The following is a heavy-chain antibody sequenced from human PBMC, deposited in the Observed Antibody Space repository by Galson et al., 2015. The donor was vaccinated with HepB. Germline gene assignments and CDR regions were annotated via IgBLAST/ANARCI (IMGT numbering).Heavy chain of an antibody. CDR1: GFSLGTSGLG. D-gene: IGHD3-16*01. CDR3: ARMVSHAYFDY. Sequence: PALVKPTQTLTLTCTFSGFSLGTSGLGVSWIRQPPGKALEWLALIDWDDDKYYSTSLQTRLSISRDTSKNQVVLKMINMDPVDTATYYCARMVSHAYFDYWGQGALVTVSS. CDR2: IDWDDDK. V-gene: IGHV2-70*13. J-gene: IGHJ4*02.